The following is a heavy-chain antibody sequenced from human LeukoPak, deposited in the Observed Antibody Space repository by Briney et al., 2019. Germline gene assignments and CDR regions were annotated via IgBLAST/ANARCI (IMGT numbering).Heavy chain of an antibody. V-gene: IGHV3-9*01. Sequence: PGRSLRLSCAASGFTFDDYAMHWVRHAPGKGLEWVSGISWNSGSIGYADSVKGRFTISRDNAKNSLYLQMNSLRAEDTALHYCAKDKGTGYSSGWPFDYWGQGTLVTVSS. CDR1: GFTFDDYA. J-gene: IGHJ4*02. CDR3: AKDKGTGYSSGWPFDY. D-gene: IGHD6-19*01. CDR2: ISWNSGSI.